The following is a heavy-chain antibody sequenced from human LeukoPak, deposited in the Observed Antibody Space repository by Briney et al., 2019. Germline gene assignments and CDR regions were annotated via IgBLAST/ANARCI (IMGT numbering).Heavy chain of an antibody. J-gene: IGHJ4*02. Sequence: GESLKISCKGSGYSFTSYWIGCVRQMPGKGLEWMGIIYPGDSDTRYSPSFQGQVTISADKSISTAYLQWSSLKASDTAMYYCARLKEDSSGWEVYYFDYWGQGTLVTVSS. D-gene: IGHD6-19*01. V-gene: IGHV5-51*01. CDR3: ARLKEDSSGWEVYYFDY. CDR1: GYSFTSYW. CDR2: IYPGDSDT.